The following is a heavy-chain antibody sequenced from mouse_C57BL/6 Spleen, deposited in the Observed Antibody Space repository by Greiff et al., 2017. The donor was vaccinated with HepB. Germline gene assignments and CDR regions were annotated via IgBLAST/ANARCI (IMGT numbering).Heavy chain of an antibody. Sequence: VKLMESGAELVKPGASVKLSCKASGYTFTSYWMQWVKQRPGQGLEWIGEIDPSDSYTNYNQKFKGKATLTVDTSSSTAYMQLSSLTSEDSAVYYCASSGYPYAMDYWGQGTSVTVSS. V-gene: IGHV1-50*01. CDR2: IDPSDSYT. CDR1: GYTFTSYW. D-gene: IGHD3-2*02. CDR3: ASSGYPYAMDY. J-gene: IGHJ4*01.